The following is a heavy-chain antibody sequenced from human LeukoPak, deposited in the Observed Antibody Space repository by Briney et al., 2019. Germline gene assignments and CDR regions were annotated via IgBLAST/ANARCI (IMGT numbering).Heavy chain of an antibody. J-gene: IGHJ4*02. CDR3: ARLAARQTGM. CDR2: INHSGST. Sequence: SETLSLTCAVYGGSLSGYYWSWIRQPPGKGLEWIGEINHSGSTNYNPSLKSRVTISVDTSKNQFSLKLSSVTAADTAVYYCARLAARQTGMWGQGTLVTVSS. D-gene: IGHD6-6*01. CDR1: GGSLSGYY. V-gene: IGHV4-34*01.